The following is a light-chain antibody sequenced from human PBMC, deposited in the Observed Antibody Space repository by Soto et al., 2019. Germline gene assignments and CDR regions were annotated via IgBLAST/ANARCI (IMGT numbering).Light chain of an antibody. J-gene: IGKJ5*01. V-gene: IGKV3-11*01. CDR3: QQRRNWQVT. Sequence: EIVSTQSPGTLSLSPGERATLSCRASPSVSTYLAWYQQKPGQAPRLLIYDASNRATGIPARFSGSGSGTDFTLTISSLEPEDFAVYYCQQRRNWQVTSGQATRLEIK. CDR2: DAS. CDR1: PSVSTY.